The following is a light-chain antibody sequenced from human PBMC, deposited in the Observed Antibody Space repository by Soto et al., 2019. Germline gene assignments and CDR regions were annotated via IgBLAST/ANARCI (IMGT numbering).Light chain of an antibody. CDR1: QGISNF. Sequence: IQLTQSPSSLSASVGDRVTITCRASQGISNFLAWYKQKPGKAPKLLXYAASNLQSGVPSRFSGSGSGTDFTLTISRLQPEDFAVYYCQQYNDWPPITFGQGTRLEIK. V-gene: IGKV1-9*01. CDR3: QQYNDWPPIT. J-gene: IGKJ5*01. CDR2: AAS.